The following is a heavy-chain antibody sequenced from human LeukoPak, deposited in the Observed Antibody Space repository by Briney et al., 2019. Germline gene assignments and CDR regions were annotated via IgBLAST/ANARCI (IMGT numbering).Heavy chain of an antibody. CDR2: IKSDGST. CDR1: GFTFSPYW. J-gene: IGHJ1*01. CDR3: ARAPSEIGGYYPEYFRH. D-gene: IGHD3-22*01. Sequence: GGSLRLSCAASGFTFSPYWMHWVRQAPGKGLVWVSRIKSDGSTNYADSVKGRFTISRDNAKNAVSLQMNSLRAEDTGVYFCARAPSEIGGYYPEYFRHWGQGTLVTVSS. V-gene: IGHV3-74*01.